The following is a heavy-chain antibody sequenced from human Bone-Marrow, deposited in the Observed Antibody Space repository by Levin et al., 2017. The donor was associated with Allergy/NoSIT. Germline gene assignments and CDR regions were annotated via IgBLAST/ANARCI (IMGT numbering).Heavy chain of an antibody. J-gene: IGHJ6*03. Sequence: ASVKVSCKASGYTFTSYGISWVRQAPGQGLEWMGWISAYNGNTNYAQKLQGRVTMTTDTSTSTAYMELRSLRSDDTAVYYCARVSCSGGSCYLVAYYYYYMDVWGKGTTVTVSS. CDR3: ARVSCSGGSCYLVAYYYYYMDV. CDR2: ISAYNGNT. CDR1: GYTFTSYG. V-gene: IGHV1-18*01. D-gene: IGHD2-15*01.